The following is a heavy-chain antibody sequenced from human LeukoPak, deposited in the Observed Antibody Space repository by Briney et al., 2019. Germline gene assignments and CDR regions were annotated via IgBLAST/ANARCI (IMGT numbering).Heavy chain of an antibody. J-gene: IGHJ4*02. D-gene: IGHD5-24*01. CDR1: GGTFSSYA. Sequence: SVKVSCKASGGTFSSYAISWVRQAPGQGLEWMGGIIPIFGTANYAQKFQGRVTITTDESTSTAYMELSSLRSEDTAVYYCARVRWLQNDAYFGYWGQGTLVTVSS. CDR2: IIPIFGTA. V-gene: IGHV1-69*05. CDR3: ARVRWLQNDAYFGY.